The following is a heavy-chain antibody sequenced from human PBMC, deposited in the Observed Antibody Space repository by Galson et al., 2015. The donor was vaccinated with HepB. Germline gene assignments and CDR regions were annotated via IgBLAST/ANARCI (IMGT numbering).Heavy chain of an antibody. J-gene: IGHJ4*02. CDR1: GFTFSSHA. D-gene: IGHD2-21*01. CDR2: INNDGGGA. V-gene: IGHV3-23*01. CDR3: ATRDWGLVLGG. Sequence: SLRLSCAASGFTFSSHAMNWVRQAPGKGLEWVSGINNDGGGAKHADSVKGRFSISRDNSRNTLYLQMNTLRVEDTAVYYCATRDWGLVLGGWGQGNLVTVSS.